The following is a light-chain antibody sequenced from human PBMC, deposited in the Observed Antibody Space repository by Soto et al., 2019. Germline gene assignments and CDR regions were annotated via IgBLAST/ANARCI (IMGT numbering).Light chain of an antibody. V-gene: IGLV2-14*01. CDR1: SSDVGGSHY. CDR3: QAYDYSLTAFV. J-gene: IGLJ3*02. CDR2: EVS. Sequence: QSALTQPASVSGSPGQSITISCTGTSSDVGGSHYVSWYQHHPGKAPKLMLYEVSYRPSGVSDRFSGAKSGNTASLTISGLQAEDEADYYCQAYDYSLTAFVFGGGTKVTVL.